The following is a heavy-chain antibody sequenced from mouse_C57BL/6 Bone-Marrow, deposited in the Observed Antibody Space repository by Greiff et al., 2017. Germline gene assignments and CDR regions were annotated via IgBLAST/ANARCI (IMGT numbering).Heavy chain of an antibody. CDR2: IHPNSGST. Sequence: VQLQQPGAELVKPGASVKLSCKASGYTFTSYWMHWVKQRPGQGLEWIGMIHPNSGSTNYNEKFKSKATLTVDKSSSTAYMQLSSLTSEDSAVYYCAFYYGNHPYAMDYWGQGTSVTVSS. CDR1: GYTFTSYW. D-gene: IGHD2-1*01. V-gene: IGHV1-64*01. CDR3: AFYYGNHPYAMDY. J-gene: IGHJ4*01.